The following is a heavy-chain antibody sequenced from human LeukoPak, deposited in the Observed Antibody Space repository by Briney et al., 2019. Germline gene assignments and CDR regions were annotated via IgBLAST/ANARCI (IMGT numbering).Heavy chain of an antibody. CDR1: GYFITSGHY. CDR2: ISHSGYT. J-gene: IGHJ5*02. V-gene: IGHV4-38-2*01. Sequence: SETLSLTCAVSGYFITSGHYWGWIRPPPGKGLEWIGSISHSGYTYYNPSLKGRVTISVDTSKNQFPLKLSSVTAADTAVYYCAKVGQQLVRDWFDPWGQGTLVTVSS. CDR3: AKVGQQLVRDWFDP. D-gene: IGHD6-6*01.